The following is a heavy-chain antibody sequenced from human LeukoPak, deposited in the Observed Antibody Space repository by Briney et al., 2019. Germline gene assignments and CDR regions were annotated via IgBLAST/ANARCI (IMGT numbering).Heavy chain of an antibody. CDR1: GYTLTELS. D-gene: IGHD3-22*01. Sequence: GASVKVSCKVSGYTLTELSMHWVRQAPGQGLEWMGRINPNSGGTNYAQKFQGRVTMTRDTSISTAYMELSRLRSDDTAVYYCAREGPGPITMIVVGTGAFDIWGQGTMVTVSS. V-gene: IGHV1-2*06. J-gene: IGHJ3*02. CDR3: AREGPGPITMIVVGTGAFDI. CDR2: INPNSGGT.